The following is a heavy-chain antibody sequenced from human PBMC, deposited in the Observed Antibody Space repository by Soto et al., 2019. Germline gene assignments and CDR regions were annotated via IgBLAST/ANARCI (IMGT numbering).Heavy chain of an antibody. Sequence: RDQRLSCAASGFTFSRYSMNWVRQAPGKGLEWVSYISSSSSTIYYADSVKGRFTISRDNAKNSLYLQMNSLRDEDTAVYYCARGGGMIAAAEYYSYGMDVWGQGT. V-gene: IGHV3-48*02. CDR1: GFTFSRYS. CDR3: ARGGGMIAAAEYYSYGMDV. CDR2: ISSSSSTI. J-gene: IGHJ6*02. D-gene: IGHD6-13*01.